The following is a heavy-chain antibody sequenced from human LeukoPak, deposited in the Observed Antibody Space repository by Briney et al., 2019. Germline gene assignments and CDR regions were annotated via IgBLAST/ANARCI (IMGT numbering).Heavy chain of an antibody. J-gene: IGHJ4*02. D-gene: IGHD3-3*01. CDR2: ISGSGGST. Sequence: GGSLRLSCAASGFTFSSYAMSWVRQAPGKGLEWVSAISGSGGSTYYADSVKGRFTTSRDNSKNTLYLQMNSLRAEDTAVYYCAKDPHFGVVIIPHFDYWGQGTLVTVSS. CDR3: AKDPHFGVVIIPHFDY. V-gene: IGHV3-23*01. CDR1: GFTFSSYA.